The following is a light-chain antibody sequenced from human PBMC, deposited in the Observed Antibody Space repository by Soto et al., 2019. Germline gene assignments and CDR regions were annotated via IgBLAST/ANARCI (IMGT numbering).Light chain of an antibody. CDR3: QQYNSYSET. J-gene: IGKJ1*01. CDR1: QSISSW. V-gene: IGKV1-5*01. Sequence: DIQMTQSPSTLSASVGDRVTITCRASQSISSWLAWYQQKPGKAPKLLIYDASSLDSGVPSRFSGSGSGTAFTLTISSLQPDDFATYYCQQYNSYSETFGQGTKVEIK. CDR2: DAS.